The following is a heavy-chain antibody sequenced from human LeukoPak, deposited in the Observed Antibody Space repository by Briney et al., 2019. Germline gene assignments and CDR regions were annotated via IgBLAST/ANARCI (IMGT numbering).Heavy chain of an antibody. Sequence: SETLSLTCTVSGGSISSSSYYWGWIRQPPGKGLEWIGSIYYSGSTYYNPSLKSRVTISVDTSKNQFSLKLSSVTAADTAVYYCASNVEIVATTFAWFDPWGQGTLVTVSS. CDR1: GGSISSSSYY. CDR3: ASNVEIVATTFAWFDP. J-gene: IGHJ5*02. V-gene: IGHV4-39*01. CDR2: IYYSGST. D-gene: IGHD5-12*01.